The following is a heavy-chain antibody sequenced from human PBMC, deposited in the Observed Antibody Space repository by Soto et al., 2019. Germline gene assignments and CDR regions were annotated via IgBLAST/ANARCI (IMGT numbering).Heavy chain of an antibody. Sequence: PGGSLRLSCAASGFTFSSYAMHWVRQAPGKGLEWVAVISYDGNNKYYADSVKGRFTISRDNSKNTLYLQMNSLRAEDTAVYYCARPGNYCSGGSCYSYYYYGMDVWGQGTTVTVSS. J-gene: IGHJ6*02. CDR1: GFTFSSYA. CDR2: ISYDGNNK. D-gene: IGHD2-15*01. CDR3: ARPGNYCSGGSCYSYYYYGMDV. V-gene: IGHV3-30-3*01.